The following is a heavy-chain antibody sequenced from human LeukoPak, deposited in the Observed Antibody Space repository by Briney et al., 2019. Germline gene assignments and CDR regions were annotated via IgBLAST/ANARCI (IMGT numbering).Heavy chain of an antibody. CDR1: GFTFSSYA. Sequence: GGSLRLSCAASGFTFSSYAMSWVRQAPGKGLVWVSRINSDGSSTNYADSVKGRFTISRDNAKNTLYLQMNSLRAEDTAIYYCARAVYYSNYLGYWGQGTLVTVSS. CDR3: ARAVYYSNYLGY. J-gene: IGHJ4*01. V-gene: IGHV3-74*01. CDR2: INSDGSST. D-gene: IGHD3-10*01.